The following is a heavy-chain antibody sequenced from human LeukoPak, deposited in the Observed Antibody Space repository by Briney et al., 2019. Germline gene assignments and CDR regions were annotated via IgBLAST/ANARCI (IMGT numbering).Heavy chain of an antibody. D-gene: IGHD3-10*01. CDR2: INPNSGGT. CDR1: GYTFTGYY. CDR3: VRYYYGSGSYNDWFDP. V-gene: IGHV1-2*02. Sequence: ASVTVSCKASGYTFTGYYMHWVRQAPGQGLEWMGWINPNSGGTNYAQKFQGRVTMTRDTSISTAYMELSRLRSDDTAVYYCVRYYYGSGSYNDWFDPWGQGTLVTVSS. J-gene: IGHJ5*02.